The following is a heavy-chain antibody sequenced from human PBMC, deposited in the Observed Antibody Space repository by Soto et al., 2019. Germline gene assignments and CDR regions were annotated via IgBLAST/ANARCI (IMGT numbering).Heavy chain of an antibody. J-gene: IGHJ4*02. D-gene: IGHD3-10*01. CDR1: GFTFSSYG. Sequence: GGSLRLSCAASGFTFSSYGMHWVRQAPGKGLEWVAVISSDGSNKYYADSVKGRFTISRDTSKNTLYLEMNSLRAEDTAVYYCARDQNILLWFGGGFDYWGQGTLVTVSS. V-gene: IGHV3-30*03. CDR3: ARDQNILLWFGGGFDY. CDR2: ISSDGSNK.